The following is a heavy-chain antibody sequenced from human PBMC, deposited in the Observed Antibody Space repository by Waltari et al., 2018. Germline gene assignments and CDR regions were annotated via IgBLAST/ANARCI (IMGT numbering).Heavy chain of an antibody. Sequence: QVRLVQSGAEVKKPGSSVKVSCKASGGSFSSYAFSWVRQAPGQGLEWMGGSIPIFGTANDAQKFQGRVTITADESTSTAYMELSSLRSEDTAVYYCAREHSSSWYHGMDVWGQGTTVTVSS. J-gene: IGHJ6*02. CDR1: GGSFSSYA. V-gene: IGHV1-69*01. CDR3: AREHSSSWYHGMDV. CDR2: SIPIFGTA. D-gene: IGHD6-13*01.